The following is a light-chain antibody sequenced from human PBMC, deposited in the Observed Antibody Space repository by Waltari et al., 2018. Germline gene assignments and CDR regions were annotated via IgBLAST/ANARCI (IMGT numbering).Light chain of an antibody. CDR1: TSNIGGNV. Sequence: QSVLTQPPSVSGTPGQSIMISCSGATSNIGGNVVDWYQQVPGAAPKVLIYSDRERPSGVPDRFSGSKSGTSASLAISGLQSEDEADYYCAAWDDSLRGLVFGGGTKVTV. CDR2: SDR. V-gene: IGLV1-44*01. CDR3: AAWDDSLRGLV. J-gene: IGLJ3*02.